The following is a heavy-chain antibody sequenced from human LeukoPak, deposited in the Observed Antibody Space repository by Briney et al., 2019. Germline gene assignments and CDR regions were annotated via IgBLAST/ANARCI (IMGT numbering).Heavy chain of an antibody. CDR3: VKDEVYLDSGGYPTPDTTLDY. D-gene: IGHD3-22*01. V-gene: IGHV3-33*06. CDR1: GFRFNNYG. Sequence: GGSLRLSCAASGFRFNNYGIHWVRQAPGKGLEWVAVTWYDGSNKYYADSVRDRFTVSRDNSKNTVYLQMNSLRVEDTAVYYCVKDEVYLDSGGYPTPDTTLDYWGQGTLVTVSS. CDR2: TWYDGSNK. J-gene: IGHJ4*02.